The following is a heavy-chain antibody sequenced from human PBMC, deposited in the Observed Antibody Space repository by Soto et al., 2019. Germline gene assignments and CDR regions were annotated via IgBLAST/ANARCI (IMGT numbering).Heavy chain of an antibody. J-gene: IGHJ4*02. D-gene: IGHD1-26*01. CDR2: ISDDGDKR. CDR1: GFTFSNYG. CDR3: AKARVRIVGANSFDY. Sequence: GGSLRLSCVGSGFTFSNYGMHWVRQPPGKGLEWVALISDDGDKRYYADSVRGRLIISRDNSKDSLYLQMNSLGPDDTAVYFCAKARVRIVGANSFDYWGQGTPVTVSS. V-gene: IGHV3-30*18.